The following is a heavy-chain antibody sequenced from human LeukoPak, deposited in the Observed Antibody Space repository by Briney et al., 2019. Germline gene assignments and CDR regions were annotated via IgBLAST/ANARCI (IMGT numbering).Heavy chain of an antibody. D-gene: IGHD2-15*01. CDR1: GFTFSSYS. CDR2: ISSSSSYI. CDR3: ARGGYCSGGSCYESAFDI. J-gene: IGHJ3*02. V-gene: IGHV3-21*01. Sequence: PGGSLRLSCAASGFTFSSYSMNWVRQAPGKGLEWDSSISSSSSYIYYADSVKGRFTISRDNAKNSLYLQMNSLRAEDTAVYYCARGGYCSGGSCYESAFDIWGQGTMVTVSS.